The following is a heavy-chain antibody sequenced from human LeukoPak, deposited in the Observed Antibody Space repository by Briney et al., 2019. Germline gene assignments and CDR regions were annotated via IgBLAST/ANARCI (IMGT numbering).Heavy chain of an antibody. V-gene: IGHV3-30*02. CDR1: GFTFSSYW. CDR3: AKDRVLRSGEYTFDYMDV. J-gene: IGHJ6*03. Sequence: GGSLRLSCAASGFTFSSYWMSWVRQAPGKGLEWVASTWYDGTNKYYADSVKGRFTISRDNPKNTLYLQMNSLRAEDTAVYYCAKDRVLRSGEYTFDYMDVWGNGTTVTVSS. D-gene: IGHD3-3*01. CDR2: TWYDGTNK.